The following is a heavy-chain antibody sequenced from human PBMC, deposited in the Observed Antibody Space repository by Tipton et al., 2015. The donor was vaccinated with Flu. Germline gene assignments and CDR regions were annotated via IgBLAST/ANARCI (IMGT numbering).Heavy chain of an antibody. CDR2: IYHSGST. CDR3: ARWNYTSGGDY. Sequence: TLSLTCSVSGDSIGSDYYWGWIRQPPGKGLEWIANIYHSGSTYYNPSLKSRVTISVDTSKNQFSLSLSSVTAADTAVYYCARWNYTSGGDYWGQGTLVTVSS. CDR1: GDSIGSDYY. V-gene: IGHV4-38-2*01. J-gene: IGHJ4*02. D-gene: IGHD6-19*01.